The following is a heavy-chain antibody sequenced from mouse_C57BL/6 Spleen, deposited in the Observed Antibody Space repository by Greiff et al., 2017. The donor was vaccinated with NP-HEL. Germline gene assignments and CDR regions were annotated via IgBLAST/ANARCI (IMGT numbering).Heavy chain of an antibody. J-gene: IGHJ1*03. D-gene: IGHD1-1*01. V-gene: IGHV1-62-2*01. CDR3: ARHEEDLYYGSRQRYFDV. Sequence: QVQLQQSGAELVKPGASVKLSCKASGYTFTEYTIHWVKQRSGQGLEWFGWFYPGSGSIKYNEKFKDKATLTAYKSSSTVYMELSRLTSEYSAVYFCARHEEDLYYGSRQRYFDVWGTGTTVTVSS. CDR2: FYPGSGSI. CDR1: GYTFTEYT.